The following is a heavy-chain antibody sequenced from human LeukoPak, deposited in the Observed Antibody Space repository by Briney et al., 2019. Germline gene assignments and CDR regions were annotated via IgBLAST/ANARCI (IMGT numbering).Heavy chain of an antibody. V-gene: IGHV3-23*01. CDR3: AKTTTGYSSGRFPGWPVDY. CDR1: GFTFSSYA. Sequence: GGSLRLSCAASGFTFSSYAMSWVRQAPGKGLEWVSGIFGSGGSTHYAASVKGRFTISRDNSKNTVYLQMNSLRAEDTAVYYCAKTTTGYSSGRFPGWPVDYWGQGTLVTVSS. J-gene: IGHJ4*02. CDR2: IFGSGGST. D-gene: IGHD6-19*01.